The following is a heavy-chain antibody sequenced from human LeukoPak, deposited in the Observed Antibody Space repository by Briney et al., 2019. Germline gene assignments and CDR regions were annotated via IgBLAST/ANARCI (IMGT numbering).Heavy chain of an antibody. J-gene: IGHJ3*02. CDR1: GFTFSNAW. D-gene: IGHD4-11*01. Sequence: GGSLRLSCAASGFTFSNAWMFWVRQAPGKGLEWVGRIKSKTDGGTTDYAAPVKGRFTISRDDSKNTLYLQMNSLKTEDTALYYCSTYSDYIFAAIDIWGQGTMVTVSS. V-gene: IGHV3-15*01. CDR3: STYSDYIFAAIDI. CDR2: IKSKTDGGTT.